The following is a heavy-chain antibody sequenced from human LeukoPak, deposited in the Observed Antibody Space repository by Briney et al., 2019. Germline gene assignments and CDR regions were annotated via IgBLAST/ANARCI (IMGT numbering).Heavy chain of an antibody. CDR1: GFTFTSSA. D-gene: IGHD3-22*01. J-gene: IGHJ4*02. Sequence: GASVKVSCKASGFTFTSSAVQWVRQARGQRLEWIGWIAVGSGNTNYAQKFQERVTITRDMSTSTAYMELSSLRSEDTAVYYCAAFPDSGVVVITDGQTSYFFEYWGQGTLVTVSS. CDR2: IAVGSGNT. CDR3: AAFPDSGVVVITDGQTSYFFEY. V-gene: IGHV1-58*01.